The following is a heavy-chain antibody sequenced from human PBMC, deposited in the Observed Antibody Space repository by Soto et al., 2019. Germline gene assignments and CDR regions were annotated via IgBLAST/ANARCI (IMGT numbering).Heavy chain of an antibody. CDR1: GYTFTSYG. D-gene: IGHD3-16*01. J-gene: IGHJ6*02. Sequence: ASVKVSCKASGYTFTSYGITWVRQAPGQGLEWMGWISAYNGNTNYAQKFQGRVTMTTDTSTSTAYMELTSLRSNDTAIYYCAMVDVYVTPSPQDVWGQGTTVTVS. V-gene: IGHV1-18*01. CDR3: AMVDVYVTPSPQDV. CDR2: ISAYNGNT.